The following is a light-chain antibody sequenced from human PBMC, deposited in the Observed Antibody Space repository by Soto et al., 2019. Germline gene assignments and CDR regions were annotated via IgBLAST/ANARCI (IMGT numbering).Light chain of an antibody. CDR3: QQYGSSGT. CDR2: GAS. Sequence: IVLTQSPGTLSLYPGERATLSCRASQSVSSNYLAWYQQKPGQAPRLLIYGASSRATGIPDRFSGSGSGTDFTLTISRLEPEDFAVYYCQQYGSSGTFGQGTKVDI. V-gene: IGKV3-20*01. CDR1: QSVSSNY. J-gene: IGKJ1*01.